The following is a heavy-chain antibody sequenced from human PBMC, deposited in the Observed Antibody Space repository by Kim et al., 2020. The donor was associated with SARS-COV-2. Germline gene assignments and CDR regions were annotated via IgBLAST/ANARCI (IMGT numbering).Heavy chain of an antibody. CDR1: GGSFSGYY. CDR3: ARGPPGWWLRPYYFDF. CDR2: INHSGST. V-gene: IGHV4-34*01. D-gene: IGHD5-12*01. J-gene: IGHJ4*02. Sequence: SETLSLTCAVYGGSFSGYYWSWIRQPPGKALEWIGEINHSGSTNYNPSLKSRVTISVDTSKNQFSLKLSSVTAADTAVYYCARGPPGWWLRPYYFDFWGQGTMVTVSS.